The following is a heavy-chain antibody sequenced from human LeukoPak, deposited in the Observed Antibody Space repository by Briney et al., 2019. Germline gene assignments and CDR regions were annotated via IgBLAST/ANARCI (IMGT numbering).Heavy chain of an antibody. J-gene: IGHJ3*02. CDR2: IWYDGSNE. Sequence: GGSLRLSCAASGFTFSSYAMHWVRQAPGKGLEWVAVIWYDGSNENYADSVRGRFTVSRDNSKNTLYLQMNSLRAEDTAVYYCAKGDYYDSSGYCYADDAFDIWGQGTMVTVSS. CDR1: GFTFSSYA. CDR3: AKGDYYDSSGYCYADDAFDI. V-gene: IGHV3-33*06. D-gene: IGHD3-22*01.